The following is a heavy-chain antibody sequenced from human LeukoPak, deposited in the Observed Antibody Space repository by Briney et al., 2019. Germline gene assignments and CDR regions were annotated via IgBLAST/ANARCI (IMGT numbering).Heavy chain of an antibody. J-gene: IGHJ3*02. CDR3: ARGTGYAVLDI. D-gene: IGHD5-12*01. CDR2: IYSGGST. CDR1: GFTVSSNY. Sequence: GGSLRLSCAASGFTVSSNYMSWVRQAPGKGLEWVSVIYSGGSTYYADSVKGRFTISRDNAKNTLYLQMNSLRAEDTAVYYCARGTGYAVLDIWGQGTMVTVSS. V-gene: IGHV3-66*01.